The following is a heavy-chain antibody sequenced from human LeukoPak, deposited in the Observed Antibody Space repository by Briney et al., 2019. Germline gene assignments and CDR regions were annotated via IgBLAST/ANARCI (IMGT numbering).Heavy chain of an antibody. V-gene: IGHV4-39*07. CDR3: ARDHSDYGGNPEYSHAGCIGP. J-gene: IGHJ5*02. CDR1: GGSISSSSYY. D-gene: IGHD4-23*01. Sequence: SQTLSLTCTVSGGSISSSSYYWGWIRQPPGKGLEWIGSIYYSGSTYYNPSLKSRVTISVDTSKNQFSLKLSSVTAADTAVYYCARDHSDYGGNPEYSHAGCIGPWGQGTLVTVSS. CDR2: IYYSGST.